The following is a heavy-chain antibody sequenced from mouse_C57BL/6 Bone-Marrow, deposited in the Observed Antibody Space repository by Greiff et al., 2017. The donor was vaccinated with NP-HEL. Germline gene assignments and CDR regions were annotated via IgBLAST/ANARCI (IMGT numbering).Heavy chain of an antibody. V-gene: IGHV1-52*01. CDR2: IDPSDSET. D-gene: IGHD1-1*01. Sequence: QVQLQQPGAELVRPGSSVKLSCKASGYTFTSYWMPWVKPRPRQGLEWIGNIDPSDSETHYNQKFKDKATLTVDKSSSNAYMQLSSLTSEDSAVYYCASREYGSSYDSMDYWGQGTSVTVSS. J-gene: IGHJ4*01. CDR1: GYTFTSYW. CDR3: ASREYGSSYDSMDY.